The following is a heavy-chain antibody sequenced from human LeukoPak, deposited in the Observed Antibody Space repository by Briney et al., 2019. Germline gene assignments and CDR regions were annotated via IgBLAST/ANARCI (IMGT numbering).Heavy chain of an antibody. J-gene: IGHJ6*02. CDR2: IYHSGST. Sequence: PSETLSLTCAVSGGSISSGGYSWSWIRQPPGKGLEWIGYIYHSGSTYYNPSLKSRVTISVDRSKNQFSLKLSSVTAADTAVYYCARFTIFGGYVPSHYYGMDVWGQGTTVTVSS. CDR1: GGSISSGGYS. D-gene: IGHD3-3*01. CDR3: ARFTIFGGYVPSHYYGMDV. V-gene: IGHV4-30-2*01.